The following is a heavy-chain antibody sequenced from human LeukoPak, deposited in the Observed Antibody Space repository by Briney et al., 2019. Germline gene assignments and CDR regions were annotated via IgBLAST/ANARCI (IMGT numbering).Heavy chain of an antibody. CDR3: ARDVGASNFDY. V-gene: IGHV4-4*07. Sequence: PSETLSLTGSVSGDSISSYYWSWIRQPAGKGLEWIGRIYTSGATKYSASLKSRVTISVDKSKSQLSLKLRSVTAADTAVYYCARDVGASNFDYWGQGTLVTVSS. CDR1: GDSISSYY. D-gene: IGHD1-26*01. J-gene: IGHJ4*02. CDR2: IYTSGAT.